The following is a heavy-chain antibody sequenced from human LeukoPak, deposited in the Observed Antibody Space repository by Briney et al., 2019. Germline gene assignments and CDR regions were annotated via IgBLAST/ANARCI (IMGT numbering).Heavy chain of an antibody. V-gene: IGHV1-8*01. J-gene: IGHJ5*02. D-gene: IGHD3-10*01. CDR1: GYTFTSYD. CDR3: ARGVLLWFGELAGWFDP. Sequence: ASVKVSCKASGYTFTSYDINWVRQATGQGLEWMGWMNPNSGNTGYAQKFQGRVTMTRSTSISTAYMELSSLRSEDTAVYYCARGVLLWFGELAGWFDPWGQGTLVTVSS. CDR2: MNPNSGNT.